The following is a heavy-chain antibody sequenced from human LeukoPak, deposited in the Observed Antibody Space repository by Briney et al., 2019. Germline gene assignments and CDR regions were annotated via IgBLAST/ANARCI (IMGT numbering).Heavy chain of an antibody. CDR2: ISAYNGNT. CDR1: GYTFTSYG. CDR3: ARGADYDILTGYHYYYYGMDV. V-gene: IGHV1-18*01. J-gene: IGHJ6*02. D-gene: IGHD3-9*01. Sequence: ASVKVSCKASGYTFTSYGISWVRQAPGQGLEWRRWISAYNGNTNYAQKLQGRVTMTTDTSTSTAYMELRSLRSDDAAVYYCARGADYDILTGYHYYYYGMDVWGQGTTVTVSS.